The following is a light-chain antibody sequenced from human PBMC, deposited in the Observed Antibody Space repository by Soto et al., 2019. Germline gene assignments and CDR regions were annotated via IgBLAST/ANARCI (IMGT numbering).Light chain of an antibody. CDR1: SSNIGSNY. Sequence: QSVLTQPPSVSAAPGQKVTISCSGSSSNIGSNYVSWYQQLPGTAPKLLIYDNNKRPSGIPDRFSGSKSGTSATLGITGLQTGDEADYYCGTWDSSLSEGVFGGGTKVTVL. CDR2: DNN. CDR3: GTWDSSLSEGV. V-gene: IGLV1-51*01. J-gene: IGLJ2*01.